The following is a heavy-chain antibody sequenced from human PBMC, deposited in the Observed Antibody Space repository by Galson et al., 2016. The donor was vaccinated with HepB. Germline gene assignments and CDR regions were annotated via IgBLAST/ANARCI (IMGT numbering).Heavy chain of an antibody. CDR2: IYDSDTT. D-gene: IGHD1-26*01. J-gene: IGHJ6*02. V-gene: IGHV4-61*01. Sequence: SGGSVSSGSYYWSWIRQPPGKGLEWIGYIYDSDTTNYNPSLKSRATISVDTSKNQFSLKLSSVTAADTALYYCARASVGGSDLGGYHYYGMGVWGRGTTGTVSS. CDR1: GGSVSSGSYY. CDR3: ARASVGGSDLGGYHYYGMGV.